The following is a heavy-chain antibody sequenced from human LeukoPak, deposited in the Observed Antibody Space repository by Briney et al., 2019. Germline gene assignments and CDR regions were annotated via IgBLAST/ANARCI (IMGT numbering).Heavy chain of an antibody. D-gene: IGHD4-17*01. CDR3: ASMTTVTTVY. CDR2: INHSGST. V-gene: IGHV4-34*01. Sequence: SETLSLTCAVYGGSFSGYYWSWIRQPPGKGLEWLGEINHSGSTNYNPSLKSRVTISVDTSKNQFSLKLSSVTAADTAVYYCASMTTVTTVYWGQGTLVTVSS. CDR1: GGSFSGYY. J-gene: IGHJ4*02.